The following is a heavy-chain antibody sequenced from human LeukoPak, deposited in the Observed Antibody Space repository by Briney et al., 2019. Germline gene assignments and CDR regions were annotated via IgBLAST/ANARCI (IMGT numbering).Heavy chain of an antibody. CDR2: IYYSGSP. D-gene: IGHD1-26*01. J-gene: IGHJ3*02. V-gene: IGHV4-59*12. CDR1: GGSISGYY. CDR3: ARDLVGATGGGAFDI. Sequence: SETLSLTCTVSGGSISGYYWSWIRQPPEKGLEWIGYIYYSGSPNYNPSLKSRVTISLDTSKNQFSLKLNSVTAADTAVYYCARDLVGATGGGAFDIWGQGTMVTVSS.